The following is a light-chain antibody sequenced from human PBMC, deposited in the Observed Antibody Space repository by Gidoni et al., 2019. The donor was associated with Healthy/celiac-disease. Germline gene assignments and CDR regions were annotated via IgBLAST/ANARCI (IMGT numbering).Light chain of an antibody. CDR1: QDSSNY. CDR2: DAS. CDR3: QQYDNLPYT. V-gene: IGKV1-33*01. Sequence: EILMTPSPSSLSVSVGERVTITCPASQDSSNYLNWYQQKPGQAPKLLIYDASNLETGVPSRFSGSGSGTDFTFTISSLQDEDIATYYCQQYDNLPYTFGQGTKLEIK. J-gene: IGKJ2*01.